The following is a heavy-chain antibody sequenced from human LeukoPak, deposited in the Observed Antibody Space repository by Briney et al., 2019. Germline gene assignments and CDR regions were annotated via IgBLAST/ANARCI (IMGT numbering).Heavy chain of an antibody. D-gene: IGHD6-19*01. J-gene: IGHJ4*02. V-gene: IGHV3-43*01. CDR1: GFTFDDYT. CDR3: AKGYSSGWYPFDY. Sequence: GGSLRLSCAASGFTFDDYTMHWVRQAPGKSLEWVSLITWDSGTSYYKDSVKGRFTISRDNSKNSLYLQMNSLRTEDTALYYCAKGYSSGWYPFDYWGQGTLVTVSS. CDR2: ITWDSGTS.